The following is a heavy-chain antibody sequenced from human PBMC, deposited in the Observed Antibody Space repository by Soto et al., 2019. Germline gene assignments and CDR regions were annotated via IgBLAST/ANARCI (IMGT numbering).Heavy chain of an antibody. D-gene: IGHD3-16*01. CDR2: ISGGGGHT. CDR3: AKGLLMIVQKVIIPPQVYYGMDV. J-gene: IGHJ6*02. CDR1: GFIFSDYA. Sequence: EVQLLESGGGLVQPGGSLRLSCAGSGFIFSDYAMSWVRQAPGKGLEWVSAISGGGGHTYYADSVKGRFTISRDNSKNALDLQMSGVRAEDTVVYYCAKGLLMIVQKVIIPPQVYYGMDVWGQGTSLTVSS. V-gene: IGHV3-23*01.